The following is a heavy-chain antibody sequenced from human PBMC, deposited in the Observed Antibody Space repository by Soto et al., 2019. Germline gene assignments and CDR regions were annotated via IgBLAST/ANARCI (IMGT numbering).Heavy chain of an antibody. CDR3: AREGRYDGFWSGYPGDYYYYGMDV. V-gene: IGHV4-4*02. CDR1: GGSISSSTW. D-gene: IGHD3-3*01. Sequence: QVQLQESGPGLVKPSGTLSLTCAVSGGSISSSTWWSWVRQPPGKGLEWIGEINHSGSTNYNPSLKSRVTLSVDKSKTQFSLKMSSVTAADTAVYYCAREGRYDGFWSGYPGDYYYYGMDVWGQGTTVTVSS. J-gene: IGHJ6*02. CDR2: INHSGST.